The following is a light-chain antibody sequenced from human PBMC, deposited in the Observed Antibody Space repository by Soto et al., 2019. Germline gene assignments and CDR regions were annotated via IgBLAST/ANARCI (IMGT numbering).Light chain of an antibody. J-gene: IGLJ2*01. CDR3: SSYTGSSTTVI. CDR1: SSDVGTYNY. CDR2: DVS. Sequence: QSVLTQPASVSGSPGQSITISCTGTSSDVGTYNYVSWYQQHPGKAPKVMIYDVSNRPSRVSNRFSGSKSGNTASLTISGLQAEDEADYYCSSYTGSSTTVIFGGGTQLTVL. V-gene: IGLV2-14*03.